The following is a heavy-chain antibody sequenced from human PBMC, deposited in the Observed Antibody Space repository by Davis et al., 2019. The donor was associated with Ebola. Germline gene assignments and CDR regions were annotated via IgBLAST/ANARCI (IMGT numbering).Heavy chain of an antibody. CDR2: IYWDDDK. CDR3: AHYTRFCSSAACPSWFDP. Sequence: SGPTLVKPTETLTLTCTFSGFSLSTSGVGVGWVRQAPGKALEWLAFIYWDDDKRYSPTLKSRLTITKDTSKNQVVLTITNMDPVDTATYFCAHYTRFCSSAACPSWFDPWGQGTLVTVSS. V-gene: IGHV2-5*02. D-gene: IGHD2-2*01. CDR1: GFSLSTSGVG. J-gene: IGHJ5*02.